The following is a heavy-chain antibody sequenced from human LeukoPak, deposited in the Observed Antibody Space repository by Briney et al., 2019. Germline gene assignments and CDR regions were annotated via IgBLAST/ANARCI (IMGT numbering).Heavy chain of an antibody. CDR3: ARDRGGYTYSHDY. CDR1: GGSISSSSYY. D-gene: IGHD5-18*01. J-gene: IGHJ4*02. CDR2: IYYSGST. V-gene: IGHV4-39*07. Sequence: SETLSLTCTVSGGSISSSSYYWGWIRQSPGKGLEWIGSIYYSGSTYYNPSLKSRVTISVDTSKNQFSLKLSSVTAADTAVYYCARDRGGYTYSHDYWGQGTLVTVSS.